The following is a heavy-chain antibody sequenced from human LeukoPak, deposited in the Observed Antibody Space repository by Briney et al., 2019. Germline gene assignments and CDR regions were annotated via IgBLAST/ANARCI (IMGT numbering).Heavy chain of an antibody. CDR3: TRGQGYGDYGDY. CDR1: GGSFSGHY. Sequence: SETLSLTCAVYGGSFSGHYWSWIRQPPGKGLEWIGEINHSGTTNYNPSLKSRVTISVDTSKNQFSLKLTSVTAADTAVYYCTRGQGYGDYGDYWGQGTLVTVST. CDR2: INHSGTT. V-gene: IGHV4-34*01. J-gene: IGHJ4*02. D-gene: IGHD4-17*01.